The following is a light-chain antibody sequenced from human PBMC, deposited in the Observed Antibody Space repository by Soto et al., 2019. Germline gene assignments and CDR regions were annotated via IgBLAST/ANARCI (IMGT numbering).Light chain of an antibody. V-gene: IGLV2-14*03. CDR2: DVN. Sequence: QSALTQPASVSGSPGQSIIISCTGTTSDVGDYVSWYQQHPGKAPKLMIYDVNDRPSGISARFSASKSGNTASLTISGLQAEDEADYYCSSFTSNSPVVFGGGTKLTVL. CDR1: TSDVGDY. J-gene: IGLJ2*01. CDR3: SSFTSNSPVV.